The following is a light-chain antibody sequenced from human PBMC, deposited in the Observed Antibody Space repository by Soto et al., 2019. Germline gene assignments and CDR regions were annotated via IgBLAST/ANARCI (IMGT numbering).Light chain of an antibody. J-gene: IGLJ1*01. Sequence: QSALTQPASVSGSPGQSISISCTGTSSDIGGSKYVSWYQQHPGTAPKLLIYEVTYRPSGVSDRFSGSKSGNTASLTVSGLQAEDEADYYCSSYSSSATPDVFGTGTKLTVL. CDR3: SSYSSSATPDV. V-gene: IGLV2-14*01. CDR2: EVT. CDR1: SSDIGGSKY.